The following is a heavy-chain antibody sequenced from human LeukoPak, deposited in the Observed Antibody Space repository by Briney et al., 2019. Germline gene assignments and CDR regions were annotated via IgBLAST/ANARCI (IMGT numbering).Heavy chain of an antibody. V-gene: IGHV1-2*02. CDR1: GYTFTSYD. CDR2: INPNSGGT. Sequence: GASVKVSCKASGYTFTSYDINWVRQATGQGLEWMGWINPNSGGTNYAQKFQGRVTMTRDTSISTAYMELSRLRSDDTAVYYCAREGFFTLGDYWGQGTLVTVSS. J-gene: IGHJ4*02. CDR3: AREGFFTLGDY. D-gene: IGHD3-10*01.